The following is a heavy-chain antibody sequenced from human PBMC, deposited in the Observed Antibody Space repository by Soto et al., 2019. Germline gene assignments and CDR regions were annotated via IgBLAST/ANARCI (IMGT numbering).Heavy chain of an antibody. CDR3: ARGGSSSWYEDAFDI. D-gene: IGHD6-13*01. CDR1: GYTFTGYY. CDR2: INPNSGGT. V-gene: IGHV1-2*04. Sequence: VASVKVSCKASGYTFTGYYMHWVRRAPGQGLEWMGWINPNSGGTNYAQKFQGWVTMTRDTSISTAYMELSRLRSDDTAVYYCARGGSSSWYEDAFDIWGQGTMVTV. J-gene: IGHJ3*02.